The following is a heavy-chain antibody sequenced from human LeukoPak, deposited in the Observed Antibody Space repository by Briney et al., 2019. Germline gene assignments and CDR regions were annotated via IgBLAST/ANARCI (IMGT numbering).Heavy chain of an antibody. D-gene: IGHD6-19*01. V-gene: IGHV4-34*01. CDR3: ARSVAGLYYFDY. CDR2: INHSGST. J-gene: IGHJ4*02. Sequence: SETLSLTCAVYGGSFSGYYWSWIRQPPGKGLEWIGEINHSGSTNYNPSLKSRVTISVDTSKNQFSLKLSSVTAADTAVYYCARSVAGLYYFDYWGQGTLVTVSS. CDR1: GGSFSGYY.